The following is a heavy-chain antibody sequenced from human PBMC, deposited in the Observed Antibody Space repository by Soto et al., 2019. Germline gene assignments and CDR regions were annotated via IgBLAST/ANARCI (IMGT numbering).Heavy chain of an antibody. CDR2: ITNRGTHT. J-gene: IGHJ5*01. CDR1: GFSFSSYT. CDR3: ARAHEVAWFDS. V-gene: IGHV3-21*01. Sequence: GGSLRLSCAASGFSFSSYTMNWVRQAPGKGLQWVSSITNRGTHTYSADSVKGRFTISRDNDKNSLYLQMNNLRAEDTAIYFCARAHEVAWFDSWGMGTLVTVSA. D-gene: IGHD2-15*01.